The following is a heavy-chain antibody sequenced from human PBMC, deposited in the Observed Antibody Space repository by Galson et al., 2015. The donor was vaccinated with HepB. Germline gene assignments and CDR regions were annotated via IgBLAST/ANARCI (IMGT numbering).Heavy chain of an antibody. CDR3: AKEKKAYSGYED. D-gene: IGHD5-12*01. V-gene: IGHV3-30*18. J-gene: IGHJ4*02. Sequence: SLRLSCAASGFTFRTYGMHWVRQAPGKGLEWVAVISHNGNHKKYADSVKGRITISRDNSKNTLYLQMNSLRAEDTAVYYCAKEKKAYSGYEDWGQGTLVTVSS. CDR2: ISHNGNHK. CDR1: GFTFRTYG.